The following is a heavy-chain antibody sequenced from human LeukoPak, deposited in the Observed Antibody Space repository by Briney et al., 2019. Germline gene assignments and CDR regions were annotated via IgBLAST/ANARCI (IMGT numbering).Heavy chain of an antibody. Sequence: SETLSLTCTVSGGSVSSGSYYWSWIRQPPGKGLEWIGYIYYSGSTNYNPSLKSRVTISVDTSKNQFSLKPSSVTAADTAVYYCARDGTHAYGMDVWGQGTTVTVSS. CDR3: ARDGTHAYGMDV. CDR1: GGSVSSGSYY. J-gene: IGHJ6*02. CDR2: IYYSGST. V-gene: IGHV4-61*01. D-gene: IGHD1-26*01.